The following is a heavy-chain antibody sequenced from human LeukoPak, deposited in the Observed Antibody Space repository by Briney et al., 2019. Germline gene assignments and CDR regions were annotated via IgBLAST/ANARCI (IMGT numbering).Heavy chain of an antibody. D-gene: IGHD6-19*01. J-gene: IGHJ4*02. CDR1: GFTFSSFS. V-gene: IGHV3-48*01. CDR3: ARVSSGWYGEHFDY. Sequence: GGSLRLSCAASGFTFSSFSMNWVRQAPGKGLAWVYYITSSSSAIYYADSVKGRVTISRDNSKNTIDLQMNSLRVEDTAVYYCARVSSGWYGEHFDYWGQGTLVTVSS. CDR2: ITSSSSAI.